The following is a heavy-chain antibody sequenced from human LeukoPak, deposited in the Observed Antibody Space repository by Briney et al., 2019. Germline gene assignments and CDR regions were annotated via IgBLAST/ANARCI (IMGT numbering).Heavy chain of an antibody. CDR1: GYSFTGYY. Sequence: ASVKVSCKASGYSFTGYYMHWVRQAPGQGLEWMGWINPKSSGTNYAQKFQGRVTMTRDTSISTAYMELSRLRSDDTAVYYCARVLTTVVITRFDFDYWGQGTLVTVSS. CDR2: INPKSSGT. J-gene: IGHJ4*02. D-gene: IGHD4-23*01. CDR3: ARVLTTVVITRFDFDY. V-gene: IGHV1-2*02.